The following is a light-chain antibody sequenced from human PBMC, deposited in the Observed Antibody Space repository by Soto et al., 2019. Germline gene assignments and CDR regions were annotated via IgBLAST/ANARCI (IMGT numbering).Light chain of an antibody. Sequence: DIQMTQSPSSLSASVGDRVTITCRASQSISNYLSWYQQKPGKAPKLLIYDSSTLRSGVPSRFSGSGSGTDFTLTISSLQPEDFATYYCQQSYNAPRTFGQGTQLEIE. CDR2: DSS. CDR3: QQSYNAPRT. CDR1: QSISNY. J-gene: IGKJ2*01. V-gene: IGKV1-39*01.